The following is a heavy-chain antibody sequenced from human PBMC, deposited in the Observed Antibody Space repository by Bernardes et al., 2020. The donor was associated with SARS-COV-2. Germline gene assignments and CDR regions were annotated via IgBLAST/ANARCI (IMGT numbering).Heavy chain of an antibody. V-gene: IGHV3-23*01. Sequence: GGSLRLSCAASGFTFNDYAMSWVRQAPGKGLEWVSIITFTGITTHYADSVKGRFTISRDNSKSTLYLQMNSLRADDTAVYYCAGGGTYSSSWYFDYWGQGTLVTVSS. J-gene: IGHJ4*02. CDR2: ITFTGITT. CDR1: GFTFNDYA. CDR3: AGGGTYSSSWYFDY. D-gene: IGHD6-13*01.